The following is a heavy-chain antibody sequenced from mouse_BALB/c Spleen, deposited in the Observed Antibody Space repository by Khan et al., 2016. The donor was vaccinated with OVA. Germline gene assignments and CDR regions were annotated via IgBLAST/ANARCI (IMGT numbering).Heavy chain of an antibody. Sequence: QIQLVQSGPELKKPGEIAKISCKASGYTPTTHGMHWVKQAPGKGLQWMGWTNINTGEPIYADDFKGRLAFHLQTSARTGHLQINNLKNEDTATYSGGGAERGAVDCLGHGTPVTVSS. CDR3: GGAERGAVDC. CDR1: GYTPTTHG. CDR2: TNINTGEP. J-gene: IGHJ4*01. D-gene: IGHD6-1*01. V-gene: IGHV9-3-1*01.